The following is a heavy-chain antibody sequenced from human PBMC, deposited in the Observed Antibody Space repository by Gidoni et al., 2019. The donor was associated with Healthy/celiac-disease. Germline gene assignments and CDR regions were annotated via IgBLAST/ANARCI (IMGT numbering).Heavy chain of an antibody. J-gene: IGHJ5*02. D-gene: IGHD3-16*01. CDR1: GFTFSGSA. CDR3: TRHGGKQGGGFDP. V-gene: IGHV3-73*02. Sequence: EVQLVEYGGGLVQPGGSLKLCCAASGFTFSGSAMHWVRQASGKGLEWVGRIRSKANSYATAYAASVKGRFTISRDDSKNTAYLQMNSLKTEDTAVYYCTRHGGKQGGGFDPWGQGTLVTVSS. CDR2: IRSKANSYAT.